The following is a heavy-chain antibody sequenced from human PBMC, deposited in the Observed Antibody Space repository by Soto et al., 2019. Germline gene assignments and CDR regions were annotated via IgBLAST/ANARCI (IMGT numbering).Heavy chain of an antibody. J-gene: IGHJ4*02. Sequence: SETLSLTCTVSGGSISSSYWSWIRQPPGKGLEWLAYIYDDGSANYNPSLKSRATISLDMSKNQFSLKLTSVTAADTAVYYCARENQRVPLGSYFDSWGQGTLVTVSS. CDR2: IYDDGSA. CDR3: ARENQRVPLGSYFDS. CDR1: GGSISSSY. V-gene: IGHV4-59*12.